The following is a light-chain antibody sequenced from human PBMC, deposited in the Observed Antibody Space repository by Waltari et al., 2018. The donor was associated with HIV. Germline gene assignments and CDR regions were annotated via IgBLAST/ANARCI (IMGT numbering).Light chain of an antibody. CDR3: ETWDNSTWV. J-gene: IGLJ3*02. V-gene: IGLV4-60*02. Sequence: QPVLTQSSSASASLGSSVKLTCTLTSGHSRNIISWHQQQPGKAPRYLMKIEGGESYNKGNGFPGRFSGSSSGADRYLTISNLQFENEADYYCETWDNSTWVFGGGTKLTVL. CDR1: SGHSRNI. CDR2: IEGGESY.